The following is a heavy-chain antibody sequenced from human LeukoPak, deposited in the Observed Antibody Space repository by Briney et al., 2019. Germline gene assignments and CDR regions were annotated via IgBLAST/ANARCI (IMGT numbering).Heavy chain of an antibody. Sequence: GGSLRLSCAASGFTFHDYVMHWVRQAPGKGLEWVSGISWNSHSIGYADSVKGRFTISRDNAKNSLYLQMNSLRADDTALYYCVKDWGSSGKGNFQHWGQGTLVTVSS. J-gene: IGHJ1*01. D-gene: IGHD6-19*01. CDR3: VKDWGSSGKGNFQH. CDR2: ISWNSHSI. V-gene: IGHV3-9*01. CDR1: GFTFHDYV.